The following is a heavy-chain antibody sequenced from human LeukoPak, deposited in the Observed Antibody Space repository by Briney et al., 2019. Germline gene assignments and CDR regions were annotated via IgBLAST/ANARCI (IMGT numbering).Heavy chain of an antibody. V-gene: IGHV1-69*11. J-gene: IGHJ4*02. Sequence: ASVTVSCKASGGTLSNYAINWVRQAPGQGLEWMGRIIPILDTTNYQQKFQGRVTIITDESTRTSYMELITLRSGDTAVYYCAGESFSRSAGITMVRGVITYWGQGTLVTVSS. CDR2: IIPILDTT. CDR3: AGESFSRSAGITMVRGVITY. CDR1: GGTLSNYA. D-gene: IGHD3-10*01.